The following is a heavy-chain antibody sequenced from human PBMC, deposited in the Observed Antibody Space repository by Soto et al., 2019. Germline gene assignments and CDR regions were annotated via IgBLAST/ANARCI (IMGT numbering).Heavy chain of an antibody. CDR1: GFTFSSYG. Sequence: QVQLVESGGGVVQPGRSLRLSCAASGFTFSSYGMHWVRQAPGKGLEWVAVISYDGSNKYYADSVKGRFTISRDNSKNTLYLQMSSLRAEDTAVYYCAKGGWVVATWGYFDYWGQGSLVTVSS. V-gene: IGHV3-30*18. CDR3: AKGGWVVATWGYFDY. CDR2: ISYDGSNK. D-gene: IGHD5-12*01. J-gene: IGHJ4*02.